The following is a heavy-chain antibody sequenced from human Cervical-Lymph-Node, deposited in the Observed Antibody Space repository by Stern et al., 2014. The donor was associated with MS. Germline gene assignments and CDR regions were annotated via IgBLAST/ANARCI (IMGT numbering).Heavy chain of an antibody. Sequence: EVQLLASGENLVQPGGSLGRSFADSESTFEAFLMHWVRQVPVKGLLRVARMNEKGRVREYGDGMRGRFTITRENARKMLYLQMRSLRKGDTAVYYCGRDLSGRHDQWGQGTLVNVSS. D-gene: IGHD1-26*01. CDR3: GRDLSGRHDQ. V-gene: IGHV3-74*03. J-gene: IGHJ4*02. CDR2: MNEKGRVR. CDR1: ESTFEAFL.